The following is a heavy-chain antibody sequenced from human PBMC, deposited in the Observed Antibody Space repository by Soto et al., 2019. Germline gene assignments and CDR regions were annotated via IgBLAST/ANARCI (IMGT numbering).Heavy chain of an antibody. V-gene: IGHV1-69*01. D-gene: IGHD2-2*01. CDR1: GGTFSSYA. Sequence: QVQLVQSGAEVKKPGSSVKVSCKASGGTFSSYAISWVRQAPGQGLEWMGGIIPIFGTANYAQKFQGRVTITADESTSTAYMELSSLRTEDTAVYYCARAMSGLCPPKEGAFDIWGQGTMVTVSS. CDR3: ARAMSGLCPPKEGAFDI. CDR2: IIPIFGTA. J-gene: IGHJ3*02.